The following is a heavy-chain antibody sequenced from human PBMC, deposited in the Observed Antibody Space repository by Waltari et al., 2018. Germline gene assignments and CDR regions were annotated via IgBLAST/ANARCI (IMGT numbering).Heavy chain of an antibody. Sequence: EVQLVESGGGMVQPGGSLNLSFAPSGFTFRGSAMHWVRQASGKGLEWVGRIRSKANSYATTYAASVKGRFTISRDDSKNTAYLQMNSLKTEDTAVYYCTTRLAPAGKDYWGQGTLVTVSS. CDR3: TTRLAPAGKDY. V-gene: IGHV3-73*02. CDR2: IRSKANSYAT. CDR1: GFTFRGSA. J-gene: IGHJ4*02. D-gene: IGHD6-13*01.